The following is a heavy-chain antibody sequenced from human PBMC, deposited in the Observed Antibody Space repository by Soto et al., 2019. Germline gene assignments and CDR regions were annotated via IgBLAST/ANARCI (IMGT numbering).Heavy chain of an antibody. V-gene: IGHV1-69*13. CDR2: IIPIFGTA. Sequence: ASVKVSCKASGGTFSSYAISWVRQAPGQGLEWMGGIIPIFGTANYAQKFQGRVTITADESTSTAYMELSSLRSEDTAVYYCASQPRYYYDSSGPYWGQGTLVTVSS. J-gene: IGHJ4*02. CDR3: ASQPRYYYDSSGPY. CDR1: GGTFSSYA. D-gene: IGHD3-22*01.